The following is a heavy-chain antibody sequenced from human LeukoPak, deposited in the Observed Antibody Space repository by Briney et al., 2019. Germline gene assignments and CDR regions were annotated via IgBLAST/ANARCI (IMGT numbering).Heavy chain of an antibody. CDR2: ISYDGSNK. CDR3: ARVGWKYSSGWYEEPYFDY. D-gene: IGHD6-19*01. J-gene: IGHJ4*02. V-gene: IGHV3-30*03. Sequence: GGSLRLSCAASGFTFSSYGMHWVRQAPGKGLEWVAVISYDGSNKYYADSVKGRFTISRDNSKNTLYLQMNSLRAEDTAVYYCARVGWKYSSGWYEEPYFDYWGQGTLVTVSS. CDR1: GFTFSSYG.